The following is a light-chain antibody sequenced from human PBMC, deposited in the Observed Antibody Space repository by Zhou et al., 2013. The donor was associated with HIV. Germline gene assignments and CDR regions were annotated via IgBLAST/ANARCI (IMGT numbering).Light chain of an antibody. J-gene: IGKJ4*01. CDR2: AAS. CDR1: QSISSY. V-gene: IGKV1-39*01. CDR3: QKYNSALLT. Sequence: DIQMTQSPSSLSASVGDRVTITCRASQSISSYLNWYQQKPGKAPKLLIYAASSLQSGVPSRFSGSGSGTDFTLTISSLQPEDVATYYCQKYNSALLTFGGGTKVEIK.